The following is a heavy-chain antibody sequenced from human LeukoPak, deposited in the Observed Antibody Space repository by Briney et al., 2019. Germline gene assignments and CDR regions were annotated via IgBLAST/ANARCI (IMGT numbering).Heavy chain of an antibody. J-gene: IGHJ4*02. Sequence: PSETLSLTCTVSGGSINSYFWSWIRQPAGKGLEWIGHIYTSGTTNYNPSLRSRVTMSADTSKNQFSLKLRSVTAADTAVYYCARVTGYVIEDNFDYWGQGTLVTVSS. CDR3: ARVTGYVIEDNFDY. CDR1: GGSINSYF. CDR2: IYTSGTT. V-gene: IGHV4-4*07. D-gene: IGHD2-15*01.